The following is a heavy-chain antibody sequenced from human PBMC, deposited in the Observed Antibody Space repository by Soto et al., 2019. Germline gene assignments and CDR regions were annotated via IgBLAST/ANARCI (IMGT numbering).Heavy chain of an antibody. D-gene: IGHD1-7*01. CDR1: GGTFSSYA. CDR2: INAGNGNT. Sequence: ASVKVSCKASGGTFSSYAMHWVRQAPGQRLEWMGWINAGNGNTKYSQKFQGRVTITRDTSASTAYMELSSLRSEDTAVYYCAAPTGTTDYYYGMDVWGQGTTVTVSS. CDR3: AAPTGTTDYYYGMDV. J-gene: IGHJ6*02. V-gene: IGHV1-3*01.